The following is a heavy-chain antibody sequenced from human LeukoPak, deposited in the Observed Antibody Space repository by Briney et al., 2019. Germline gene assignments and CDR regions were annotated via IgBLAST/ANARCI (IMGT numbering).Heavy chain of an antibody. D-gene: IGHD6-19*01. V-gene: IGHV3-7*01. CDR1: GFTFSSYW. CDR3: ARRTGEHGYSSGWDYYYYMDV. CDR2: IKQDGSEK. J-gene: IGHJ6*03. Sequence: GGSLRLSFAASGFTFSSYWMSWVRQAPGKGLEWVANIKQDGSEKYYVDSVKGRFTISRDNAKNSLYLQMNSLRAEDTAVYYCARRTGEHGYSSGWDYYYYMDVWGKGTTVTVSS.